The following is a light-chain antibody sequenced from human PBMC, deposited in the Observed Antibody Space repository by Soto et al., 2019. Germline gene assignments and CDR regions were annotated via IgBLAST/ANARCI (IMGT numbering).Light chain of an antibody. J-gene: IGLJ2*01. CDR1: SSDVGGYND. Sequence: QSVLTQPASVSGSPGQSVTISCTGTSSDVGGYNDVSWYQQHPGKAPKLMIYNVSNRPSGVSNRFSGSKSGNTASLTISGLQAEDEAYYYCSSYTSSSSVVFGGGTQLTVL. V-gene: IGLV2-14*01. CDR3: SSYTSSSSVV. CDR2: NVS.